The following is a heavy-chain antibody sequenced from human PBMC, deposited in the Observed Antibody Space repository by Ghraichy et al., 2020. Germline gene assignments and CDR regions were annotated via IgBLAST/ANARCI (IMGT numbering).Heavy chain of an antibody. J-gene: IGHJ6*02. CDR3: AGASSVVRFYYYAGMDV. CDR1: GLTFSSYS. CDR2: ITRSSRTI. Sequence: LRLSCVGSGLTFSSYSMNWVRQSPGKGLEWVGYITRSSRTITYADSVKGRFTISRDNAQNSLYLQINSLRDDDTAVYYCAGASSVVRFYYYAGMDVWGQGTTVTVSS. D-gene: IGHD4-23*01. V-gene: IGHV3-48*02.